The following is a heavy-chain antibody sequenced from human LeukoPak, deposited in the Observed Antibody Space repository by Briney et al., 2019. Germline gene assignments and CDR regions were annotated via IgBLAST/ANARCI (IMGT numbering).Heavy chain of an antibody. CDR3: ATPYSNYYYYMDV. CDR2: ISSSSSTM. D-gene: IGHD4-11*01. J-gene: IGHJ6*03. Sequence: PGGSLRLSCAASGFTFSSYSMNWVRQAPGKGLEWVSYISSSSSTMYYADSVKGRFIISRDNAKNSLYLQMNSLRAEDTAVYYCATPYSNYYYYMDVWGKGTTVTVSS. CDR1: GFTFSSYS. V-gene: IGHV3-48*01.